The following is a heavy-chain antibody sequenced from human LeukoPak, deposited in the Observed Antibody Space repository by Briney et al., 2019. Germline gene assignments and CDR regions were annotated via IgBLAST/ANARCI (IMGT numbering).Heavy chain of an antibody. D-gene: IGHD2-15*01. CDR1: GGSISSYY. CDR2: IYYSGST. V-gene: IGHV4-59*01. Sequence: SETLSLTCTVSGGSISSYYWSWIRQPPGKGLEWIGYIYYSGSTNYNPSLKSRVTISVDTSKNQFSLKLSSVTAADTAVYYCARLRVRYSPEYYFDYWGQGTLVTVSS. CDR3: ARLRVRYSPEYYFDY. J-gene: IGHJ4*02.